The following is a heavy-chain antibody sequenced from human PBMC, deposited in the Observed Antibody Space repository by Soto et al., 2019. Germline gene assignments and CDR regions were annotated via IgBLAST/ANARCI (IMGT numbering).Heavy chain of an antibody. Sequence: GGSLRLSCAASGFTFSSYALSWVRQAPGKGLEWVSAISANGQGIYYADSVRGRFTIPRDNSKNTIFLHMDSLRAEDTAVYYCAKDRNYPRDYFHYWGQGTPVTVSS. J-gene: IGHJ4*02. CDR1: GFTFSSYA. D-gene: IGHD1-7*01. CDR3: AKDRNYPRDYFHY. CDR2: ISANGQGI. V-gene: IGHV3-23*01.